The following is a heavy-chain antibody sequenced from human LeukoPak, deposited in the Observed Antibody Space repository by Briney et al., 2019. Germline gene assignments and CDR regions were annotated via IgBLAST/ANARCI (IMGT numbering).Heavy chain of an antibody. CDR1: GFTFNDYT. CDR3: AKPRADDEKALDI. Sequence: GGSLRLSCAASGFTFNDYTMHWVRQAPGKGLEWVSFITWGGMSTYYADSVKGRFTLSRDNSKNSLYLQMNSLRTGDTALYYCAKPRADDEKALDIWGQGTMVTVSS. CDR2: ITWGGMST. J-gene: IGHJ3*02. D-gene: IGHD3-3*01. V-gene: IGHV3-43*01.